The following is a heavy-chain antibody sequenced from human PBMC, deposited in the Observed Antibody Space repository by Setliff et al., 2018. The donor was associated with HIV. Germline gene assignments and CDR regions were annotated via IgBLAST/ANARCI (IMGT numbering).Heavy chain of an antibody. J-gene: IGHJ6*02. CDR3: ARILDMSSRTRTLYHAMDV. Sequence: GGSLRLSCAASGFTFSDYYMSWVRQAPGKGLEWVSFISVSGFTIHYADSVQGRFTISRDNARNSLSLQLNSLRADDTAVYYCARILDMSSRTRTLYHAMDVWGRGTTVTVSS. V-gene: IGHV3-11*04. D-gene: IGHD3-10*01. CDR1: GFTFSDYY. CDR2: ISVSGFTI.